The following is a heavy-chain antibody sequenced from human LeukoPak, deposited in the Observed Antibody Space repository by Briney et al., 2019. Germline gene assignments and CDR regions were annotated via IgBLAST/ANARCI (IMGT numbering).Heavy chain of an antibody. CDR1: GVSIRSHY. CDR2: ISYSGST. J-gene: IGHJ4*02. Sequence: SETLSLTCTVSGVSIRSHYWIWIRQPPGKGLEWIGHISYSGSTNYNPSLKSRVTISVDTSKNQFSLRLSSVTAADTAVYYCARDGEGDEGWDYWGQGTLVTVSS. V-gene: IGHV4-59*11. D-gene: IGHD7-27*01. CDR3: ARDGEGDEGWDY.